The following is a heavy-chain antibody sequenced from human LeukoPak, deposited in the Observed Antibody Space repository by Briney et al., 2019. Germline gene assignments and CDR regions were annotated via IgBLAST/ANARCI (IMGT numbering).Heavy chain of an antibody. CDR2: IRHDGSDK. J-gene: IGHJ6*02. Sequence: PGGSLRLSCAASGFTFNNHWMRWVRQAPGKGLEWVANIRHDGSDKKYVDSVKGRFTISRDNAENLLFLQMNSLRAEDTAVYYCARRITIAAAGWGYGMDVWGQGTTVTVSS. CDR1: GFTFNNHW. D-gene: IGHD6-13*01. CDR3: ARRITIAAAGWGYGMDV. V-gene: IGHV3-7*03.